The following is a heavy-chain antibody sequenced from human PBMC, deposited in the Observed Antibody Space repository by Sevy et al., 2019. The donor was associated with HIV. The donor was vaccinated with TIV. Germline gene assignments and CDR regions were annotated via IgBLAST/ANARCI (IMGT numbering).Heavy chain of an antibody. J-gene: IGHJ4*02. D-gene: IGHD3-10*01. CDR1: GFTFSSYG. CDR2: IWYDGSNK. V-gene: IGHV3-33*01. CDR3: ATAPRTWAFGDQYYFDY. Sequence: GGSLRLSCAASGFTFSSYGMHWVRQAPGKGLEWVAVIWYDGSNKYYADSGKGRFTISRENSKNTLYLEMNRLRAEDTAVYYCATAPRTWAFGDQYYFDYWGQGTLVTVSS.